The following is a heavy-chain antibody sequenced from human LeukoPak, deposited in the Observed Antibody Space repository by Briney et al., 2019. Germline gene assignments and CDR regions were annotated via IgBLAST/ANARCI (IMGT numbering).Heavy chain of an antibody. D-gene: IGHD4-17*01. Sequence: ASVKVSCKASGYAFTDYYIHWVRQAPGHGLEWMGWINPTSGGTNYAQKLQGRVTMTTDTSTSTAYMELRSLRSDDTAVYYCARGGDYGDYNWFDPWGQGTLVTVSS. J-gene: IGHJ5*02. V-gene: IGHV1-2*02. CDR3: ARGGDYGDYNWFDP. CDR2: INPTSGGT. CDR1: GYAFTDYY.